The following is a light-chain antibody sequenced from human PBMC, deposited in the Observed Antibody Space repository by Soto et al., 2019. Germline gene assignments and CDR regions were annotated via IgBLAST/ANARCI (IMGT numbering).Light chain of an antibody. CDR3: SSYTSSSTLV. Sequence: QSVLTQPASVSGSPGQSITISCTGTSSDVGGYSYVSWYQHHPGRAPKLMIYDVNSRPSGVSNRFSGSKSGNTASLTISGLQAEDEADYYCSSYTSSSTLVFGGGTKMTVL. J-gene: IGLJ3*02. CDR2: DVN. CDR1: SSDVGGYSY. V-gene: IGLV2-14*03.